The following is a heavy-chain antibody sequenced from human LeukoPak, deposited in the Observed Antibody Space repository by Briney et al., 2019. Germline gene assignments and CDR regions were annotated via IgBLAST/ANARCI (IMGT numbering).Heavy chain of an antibody. CDR2: ANHDGRGT. Sequence: GGSLRLSCAAAGFTFSSNRMHWVRQAPGKGLVWVSRANHDGRGTAYADSVTGRFTTSKDNAKNTVYLQMNSLRAEDTAVYYCASDLGWGQGTLVTVSS. CDR3: ASDLG. CDR1: GFTFSSNR. V-gene: IGHV3-74*01. J-gene: IGHJ4*02.